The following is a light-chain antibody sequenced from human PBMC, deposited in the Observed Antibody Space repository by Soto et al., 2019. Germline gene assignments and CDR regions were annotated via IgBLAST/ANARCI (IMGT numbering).Light chain of an antibody. J-gene: IGLJ2*01. V-gene: IGLV2-8*01. CDR2: EVT. Sequence: QSALTQPPSASGSPGQSVPISCTGTSSDVGGYKYVSWYQQHPGKAPHLIIYEVTKRPSGVPDRFSGSKSGNTASLTVSGLQAEDEADYYCCSYVDNNLFLFGGGTKLTVL. CDR3: CSYVDNNLFL. CDR1: SSDVGGYKY.